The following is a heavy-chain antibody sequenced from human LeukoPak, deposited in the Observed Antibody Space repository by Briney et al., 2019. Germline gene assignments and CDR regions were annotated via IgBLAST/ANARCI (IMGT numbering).Heavy chain of an antibody. CDR2: IYYSGST. D-gene: IGHD2-2*01. CDR3: ARKIVVVPAAMRFDP. CDR1: GGSISSGGYY. V-gene: IGHV4-31*03. J-gene: IGHJ5*02. Sequence: SETLSLTCTVSGGSISSGGYYWSWTRQHPGKGLEWIGYIYYSGSTYYNPSLKSRVTISVDTSKNQFSLKLSSVTAADTAVYYCARKIVVVPAAMRFDPWGQGTLVTVSS.